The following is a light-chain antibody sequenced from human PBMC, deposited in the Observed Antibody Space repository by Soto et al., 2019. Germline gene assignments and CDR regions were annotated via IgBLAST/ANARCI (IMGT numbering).Light chain of an antibody. Sequence: QSALTQPASVSGSPGQSITVSCTGSSSDFGDDKYVSWYQQQPGKGPNLLIYGVNSRPSGISNRFSGSQSGNTASLTISGLQVEDEAEYFCGSFTTSRIWVFGGGTKLTV. V-gene: IGLV2-14*01. CDR2: GVN. CDR3: GSFTTSRIWV. CDR1: SSDFGDDKY. J-gene: IGLJ3*02.